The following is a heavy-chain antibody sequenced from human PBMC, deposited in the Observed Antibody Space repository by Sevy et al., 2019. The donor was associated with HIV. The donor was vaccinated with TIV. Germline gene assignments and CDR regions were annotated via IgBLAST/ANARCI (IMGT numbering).Heavy chain of an antibody. V-gene: IGHV4-34*01. CDR3: ARGSLYYYDSSGYYIPSFYYYYGMDV. D-gene: IGHD3-22*01. CDR1: GGSFSGYY. Sequence: SETLSLTCAVYGGSFSGYYRSWIRQPPGKGLEWIGEINHSGSTNYNPSLKSRVTISVDTSKNQFSLKLSSVTAADTAVYYCARGSLYYYDSSGYYIPSFYYYYGMDVWGQGTTVTVSS. CDR2: INHSGST. J-gene: IGHJ6*02.